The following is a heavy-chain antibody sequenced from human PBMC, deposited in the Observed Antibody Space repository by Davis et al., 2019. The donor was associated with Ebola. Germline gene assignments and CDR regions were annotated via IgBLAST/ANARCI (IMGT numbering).Heavy chain of an antibody. J-gene: IGHJ6*03. CDR1: GYTFTSYY. V-gene: IGHV1-46*01. D-gene: IGHD6-6*01. CDR2: INPSGGST. Sequence: ASVKVSCKASGYTFTSYYMHWVRQAPGQGLEWMGIINPSGGSTSYAQKFQGRVTMTRDTSTSTVYMEMSSLRSEDTAVYYCGSSSSNHYYYYMDVWGKGTTVTVSS. CDR3: GSSSSNHYYYYMDV.